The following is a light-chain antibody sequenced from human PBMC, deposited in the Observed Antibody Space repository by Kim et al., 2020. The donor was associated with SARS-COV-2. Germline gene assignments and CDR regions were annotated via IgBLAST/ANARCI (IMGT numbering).Light chain of an antibody. CDR1: DSNIGNNY. V-gene: IGLV1-51*01. Sequence: GQQSTSACSGGDSNIGNNYVSGYQQVPGATPKRLIYNNNQRPSGIPDRFSGAKSGTSATLGITGLQTGDEADYYCATWHTSLSAVIFGGGTQLTVL. CDR3: ATWHTSLSAVI. J-gene: IGLJ2*01. CDR2: NNN.